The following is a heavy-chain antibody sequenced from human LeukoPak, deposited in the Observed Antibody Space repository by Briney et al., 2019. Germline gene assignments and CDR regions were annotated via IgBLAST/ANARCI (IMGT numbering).Heavy chain of an antibody. CDR1: GGSISGYY. CDR2: IDFSGST. D-gene: IGHD2-2*01. J-gene: IGHJ3*02. CDR3: ARFTGYCSGTSCYPSAFDI. Sequence: SETLSLTCSVSGGSISGYYWSWIRQPPGKGLEWIGSIDFSGSTKYNPSLKSRVTISLDTSKNQFSLKLSSVTAADTAVFYCARFTGYCSGTSCYPSAFDIWGQGTMVTVSS. V-gene: IGHV4-59*08.